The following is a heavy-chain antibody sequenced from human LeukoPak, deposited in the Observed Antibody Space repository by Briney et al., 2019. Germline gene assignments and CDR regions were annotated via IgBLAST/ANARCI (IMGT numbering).Heavy chain of an antibody. Sequence: PGGSLWPSSAASGFTFSVYALTCVRQAPGKGLEWVSSISARGTNTQYTASLKSRFTRAVDNPKNTLYLQMHSLRAEDTAVYYCAKDFPYDSSASCTSDWGQGTLVTVSS. CDR1: GFTFSVYA. D-gene: IGHD3-22*01. CDR3: AKDFPYDSSASCTSD. CDR2: ISARGTNT. J-gene: IGHJ4*03. V-gene: IGHV3-23*01.